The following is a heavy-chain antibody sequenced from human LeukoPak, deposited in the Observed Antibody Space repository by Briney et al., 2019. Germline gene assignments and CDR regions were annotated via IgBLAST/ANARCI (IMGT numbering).Heavy chain of an antibody. CDR1: GFTFDDYA. D-gene: IGHD2-21*02. CDR3: AKDIGVVVTYIDY. CDR2: ISWNSGSI. Sequence: GGSLRLSCAASGFTFDDYAMHWVRQAPGKGLEWVSGISWNSGSIGYADSVKGRFTISRDSAKNSLYLQMNSLRAEDTALYYCAKDIGVVVTYIDYWGQGTLVTVSS. J-gene: IGHJ4*02. V-gene: IGHV3-9*01.